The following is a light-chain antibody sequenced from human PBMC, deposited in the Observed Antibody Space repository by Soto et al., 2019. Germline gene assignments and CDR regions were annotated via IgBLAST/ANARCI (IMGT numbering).Light chain of an antibody. CDR3: HQRQSWPRT. V-gene: IGKV3-11*01. CDR2: QTS. Sequence: EIVLTQSPATLSSFPGDRVTLSCGASQYINTRLAWYQHRPGQAPRLLVYQTSIRAAGIPARFSASGTGTDFTLTISDVQPEDFAVYYCHQRQSWPRTFGQGTKVDIK. CDR1: QYINTR. J-gene: IGKJ1*01.